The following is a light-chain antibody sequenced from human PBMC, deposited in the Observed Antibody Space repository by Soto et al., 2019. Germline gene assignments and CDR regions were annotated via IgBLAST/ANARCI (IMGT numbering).Light chain of an antibody. V-gene: IGKV1-5*03. J-gene: IGKJ1*01. CDR3: QQYNSLWT. CDR1: QSISSW. Sequence: DIQMTQSPSTLSASVGDRVTITCRASQSISSWLAWYQQKPGKAPKLLIYKESSLESGVPSRFSGSGSGTEFTITISSLQPDDFATYYCQQYNSLWTFGQGTKVEIK. CDR2: KES.